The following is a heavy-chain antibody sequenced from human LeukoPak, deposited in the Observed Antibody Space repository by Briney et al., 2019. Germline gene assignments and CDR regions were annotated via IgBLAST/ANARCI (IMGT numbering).Heavy chain of an antibody. Sequence: PGGSLRLSCAASGFTFSSYWMHWVRQAPGKGLEWVAFIRYDGSNKYYADSVKGRFTISRDNSKNTLYLQMNSLRAEDTAVYYCAKIALGSAMIRGFFYYGMDVWGQGTTVTVSS. CDR3: AKIALGSAMIRGFFYYGMDV. J-gene: IGHJ6*02. CDR1: GFTFSSYW. D-gene: IGHD2-2*01. V-gene: IGHV3-30*02. CDR2: IRYDGSNK.